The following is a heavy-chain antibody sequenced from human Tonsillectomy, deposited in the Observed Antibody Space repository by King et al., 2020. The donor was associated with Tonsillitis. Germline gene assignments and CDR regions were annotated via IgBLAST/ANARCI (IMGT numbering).Heavy chain of an antibody. V-gene: IGHV3-30*18. Sequence: VQLVESGGGVVQPGRSLRLSCAASGFSFRTSVMHWGCEAPGKGREGVALISLDGSTKYYGDSVKGRFTISRDNFKNTLYLEMTSLKAEDTAVYYCAKDLTGGDNSYYYMDVWGKGTTVTVSS. J-gene: IGHJ6*03. CDR3: AKDLTGGDNSYYYMDV. D-gene: IGHD7-27*01. CDR1: GFSFRTSV. CDR2: ISLDGSTK.